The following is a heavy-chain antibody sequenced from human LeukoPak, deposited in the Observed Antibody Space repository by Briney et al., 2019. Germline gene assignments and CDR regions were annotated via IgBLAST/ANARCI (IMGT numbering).Heavy chain of an antibody. CDR2: IYYSGST. CDR3: ARGLRIRRFDP. CDR1: GGSTSSGDYY. D-gene: IGHD2/OR15-2a*01. J-gene: IGHJ5*02. V-gene: IGHV4-30-4*01. Sequence: SQTLSLTCTVSGGSTSSGDYYWSWIRQPPGKGLEWIGYIYYSGSTYYNPSLKSRVTISVDTSKNQFSLKLSSVTAADTAVYYCARGLRIRRFDPWGQGTLVTVSS.